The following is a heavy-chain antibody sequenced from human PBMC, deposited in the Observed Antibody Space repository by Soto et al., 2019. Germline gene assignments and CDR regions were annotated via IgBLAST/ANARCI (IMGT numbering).Heavy chain of an antibody. Sequence: HPGGSLRLSCAPSEFTFSNYWIHWVRQAPGKGLMWVSRINSDGSTTNYADSVKGRFTISRDNAKNTLYLQMNSLRAEDTALYYCARGVRGHYGKDVWGQGTTVTVSS. CDR1: EFTFSNYW. CDR2: INSDGSTT. D-gene: IGHD3-10*01. V-gene: IGHV3-74*01. CDR3: ARGVRGHYGKDV. J-gene: IGHJ6*02.